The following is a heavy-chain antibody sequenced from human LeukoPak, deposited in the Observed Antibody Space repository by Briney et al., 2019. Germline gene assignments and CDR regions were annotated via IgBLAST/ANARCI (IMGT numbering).Heavy chain of an antibody. D-gene: IGHD2-8*01. J-gene: IGHJ2*01. CDR2: HSHSGSA. CDR1: GASINSDTYY. Sequence: PSETLSLTCTVSGASINSDTYYWGWIRQPPGKGLEWIGTHSHSGSAYYNPSLKSRVTISVDTSKNQFSLKLSSVTAADTAVYFCARHTKAWYFDLWGRGTLVTVSS. CDR3: ARHTKAWYFDL. V-gene: IGHV4-39*07.